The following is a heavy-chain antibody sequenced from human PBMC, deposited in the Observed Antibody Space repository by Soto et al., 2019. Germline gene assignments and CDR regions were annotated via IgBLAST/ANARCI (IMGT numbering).Heavy chain of an antibody. V-gene: IGHV4-39*01. Sequence: SETLALTCTVSGGSISSSSYYWGWIRQPPGKGLEWIGRIYYSGSTYYNPSLKSRVTISVDTSKNHFSLKLSSVTAADTAVYYCAPVPAATLLNWFDPWGQGTLVTVSS. D-gene: IGHD2-2*01. CDR3: APVPAATLLNWFDP. CDR2: IYYSGST. CDR1: GGSISSSSYY. J-gene: IGHJ5*02.